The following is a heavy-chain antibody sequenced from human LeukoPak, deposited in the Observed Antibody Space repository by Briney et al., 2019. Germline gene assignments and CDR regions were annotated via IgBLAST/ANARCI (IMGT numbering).Heavy chain of an antibody. CDR2: ISDSGGST. CDR1: GFPFSSYA. D-gene: IGHD2-15*01. Sequence: GGSLRLSCSAAGFPFSSYAMHWVRQAPGKGLEYVSAISDSGGSTYYADSVKGRFTISRDNSKNTLYLQMSSLRAEDTAVYFCVRGYSFGPYGMDAWGQGTTVTVSS. J-gene: IGHJ6*02. CDR3: VRGYSFGPYGMDA. V-gene: IGHV3-64D*09.